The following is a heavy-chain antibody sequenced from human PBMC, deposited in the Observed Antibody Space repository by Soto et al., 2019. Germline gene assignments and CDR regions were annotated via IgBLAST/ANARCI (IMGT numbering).Heavy chain of an antibody. J-gene: IGHJ4*02. V-gene: IGHV3-23*01. D-gene: IGHD2-15*01. Sequence: VQVLDSGGGLVQPEGYLRLSCAASGFSFSNYAMSWVRQAPGKGLEWVSGVSGSGDSTYYADSVKGRCTISRVNSRDTLYLQMNNLRAEDTAVYYCAKSPLGYCSGGSCYPPHSFDYWGQGTLVTVSS. CDR2: VSGSGDST. CDR1: GFSFSNYA. CDR3: AKSPLGYCSGGSCYPPHSFDY.